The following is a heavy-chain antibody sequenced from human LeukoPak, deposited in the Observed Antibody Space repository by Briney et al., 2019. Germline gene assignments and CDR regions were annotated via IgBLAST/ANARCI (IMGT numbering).Heavy chain of an antibody. CDR3: ARDPSPYYSDYGH. CDR2: MFSGGGT. V-gene: IGHV3-66*01. CDR1: GVSVSASY. J-gene: IGHJ4*02. D-gene: IGHD4-11*01. Sequence: GGSLRLSCAASGVSVSASYMSWVRQAPGKGLEWVSIMFSGGGTDYADSVKSRFTISRDTSKNTVYLQLNSLRTEDTAVYYCARDPSPYYSDYGHWGQGTLVTVSS.